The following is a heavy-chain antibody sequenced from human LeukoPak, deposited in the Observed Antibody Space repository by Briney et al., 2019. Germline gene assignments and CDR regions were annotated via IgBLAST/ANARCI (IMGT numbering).Heavy chain of an antibody. J-gene: IGHJ4*02. V-gene: IGHV4-59*01. D-gene: IGHD2-15*01. CDR3: ARARRGRSHYIADY. CDR1: GGSISSYY. CDR2: IYYSGST. Sequence: SETLSLTCTVSGGSISSYYWSWIRQPPGKGLEWIGYIYYSGSTNYNPSLKSRVTISVDTSKNQFSLRLSSVTAADTAVYYCARARRGRSHYIADYWGQGTLVTVSS.